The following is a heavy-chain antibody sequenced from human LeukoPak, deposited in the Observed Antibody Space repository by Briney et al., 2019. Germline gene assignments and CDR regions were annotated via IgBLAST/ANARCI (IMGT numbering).Heavy chain of an antibody. D-gene: IGHD3-3*01. J-gene: IGHJ4*02. V-gene: IGHV1-18*01. CDR3: ARDINSDFWSGYPFDY. CDR1: GYTLITYG. Sequence: ASVKVSCKASGYTLITYGISWVRQAPGQGLEWMGWISAYNGNTNYAQKLQGRVTMTTDTSTSTAYMELRSLRSDDTAVYYCARDINSDFWSGYPFDYWGQGTLVTVSS. CDR2: ISAYNGNT.